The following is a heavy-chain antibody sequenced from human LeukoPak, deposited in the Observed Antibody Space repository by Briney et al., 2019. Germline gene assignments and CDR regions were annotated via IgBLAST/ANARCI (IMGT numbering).Heavy chain of an antibody. V-gene: IGHV3-21*04. CDR3: AKDKSSSWSALDY. CDR2: ISSSSSYI. Sequence: GGSLRLSCAASGFTFSSYSMNWVRQAPGKGLEWVSSISSSSSYIYYADSVKGRFTISRDNAKNSLYLQMNSLRAEDMALYYCAKDKSSSWSALDYWGQGTLVTVSS. CDR1: GFTFSSYS. J-gene: IGHJ4*02. D-gene: IGHD6-13*01.